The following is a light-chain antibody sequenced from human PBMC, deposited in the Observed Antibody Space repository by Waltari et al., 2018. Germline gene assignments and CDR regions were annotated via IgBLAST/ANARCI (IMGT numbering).Light chain of an antibody. V-gene: IGKV3-20*01. J-gene: IGKJ1*01. Sequence: ELVLTQSPGTRSLSPGERATRSCRASQSVSRTLAWYQQKPGQAPRLLIYGASTRATGIPERFSGGGAGTDFSLTISRLGPEDFAVYYCQQYVRLPVTFGQGTKVEIK. CDR1: QSVSRT. CDR2: GAS. CDR3: QQYVRLPVT.